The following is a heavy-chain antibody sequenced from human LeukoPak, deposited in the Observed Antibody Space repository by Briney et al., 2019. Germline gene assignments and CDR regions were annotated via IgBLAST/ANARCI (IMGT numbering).Heavy chain of an antibody. CDR1: GFTFSSYS. D-gene: IGHD4-17*01. CDR3: ARSGDYGDYPCPDY. V-gene: IGHV3-21*04. CDR2: ISSSSSYI. J-gene: IGHJ4*02. Sequence: GGSLRLSCAASGFTFSSYSMNWVRQAPGKGLEWVSSISSSSSYIYYADSVKGRFTISRDNAKNSLYLQMNSLGAEDTAVYYCARSGDYGDYPCPDYWGQGTLVTVSS.